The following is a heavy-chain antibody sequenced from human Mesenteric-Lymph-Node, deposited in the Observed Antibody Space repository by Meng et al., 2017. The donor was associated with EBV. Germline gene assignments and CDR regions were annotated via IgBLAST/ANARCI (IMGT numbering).Heavy chain of an antibody. Sequence: QVEAQGAGPGLVKPSETLSLTCTVSGGSISSGGYYWSWIRQPPGKGLEWIGYIYYSGSTYYNPSLKSRVTISVDTSKNQFSLKLSSVTAADTAVYYCARGSRDGYNLDYWGQGTLVTVSS. CDR1: GGSISSGGYY. CDR3: ARGSRDGYNLDY. CDR2: IYYSGST. D-gene: IGHD5-24*01. V-gene: IGHV4-30-4*01. J-gene: IGHJ4*02.